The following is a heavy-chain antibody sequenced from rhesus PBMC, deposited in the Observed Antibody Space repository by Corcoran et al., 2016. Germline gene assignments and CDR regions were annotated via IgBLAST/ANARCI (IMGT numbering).Heavy chain of an antibody. V-gene: IGHV4-80*01. J-gene: IGHJ5-1*01. CDR2: INGNSGST. CDR1: GGSFSSYW. D-gene: IGHD1-14*01. CDR3: ARYSWNDGRFDV. Sequence: QVQLQESGPGLVKPSETLSLTCAVSGGSFSSYWWSWIRPPPGKGLEWIGEINGNSGSTNYNPSLKSRVTISKDASKNQFSLKLSSVTAADTAVYYCARYSWNDGRFDVWGPGVLVTVSS.